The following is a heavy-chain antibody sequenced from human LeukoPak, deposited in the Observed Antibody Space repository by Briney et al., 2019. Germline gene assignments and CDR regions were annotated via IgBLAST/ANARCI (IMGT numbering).Heavy chain of an antibody. CDR2: INSVGSST. Sequence: GESLKISCSASGFTFSSFWMHWVRQAPGKGLVWVSRINSVGSSTSYADSVKGRFTISRDNAKNTLYLQMNSLRAEDTAVYYCARERTSGWDAFDFWGQGTLVTVSS. CDR3: ARERTSGWDAFDF. CDR1: GFTFSSFW. D-gene: IGHD6-19*01. V-gene: IGHV3-74*01. J-gene: IGHJ4*02.